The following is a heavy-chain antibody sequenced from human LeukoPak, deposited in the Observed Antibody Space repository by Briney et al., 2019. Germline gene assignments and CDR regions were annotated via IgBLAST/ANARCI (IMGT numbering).Heavy chain of an antibody. J-gene: IGHJ5*02. CDR3: ARDFYSYGSSWFDP. Sequence: GSLRLSCASSGFTFRNLLIHLVPQAPGKGLVWVSRINGDGSSTIYADSVKGRFTISRDNAKNTLYLQMNSVRAEDTAVYYCARDFYSYGSSWFDPWGQGTLVTVSS. CDR2: INGDGSST. CDR1: GFTFRNLL. V-gene: IGHV3-74*01. D-gene: IGHD5-18*01.